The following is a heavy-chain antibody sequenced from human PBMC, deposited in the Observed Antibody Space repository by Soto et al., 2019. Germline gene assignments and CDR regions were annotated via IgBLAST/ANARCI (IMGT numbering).Heavy chain of an antibody. J-gene: IGHJ6*02. D-gene: IGHD5-12*01. CDR3: AREKIVAGFYYGLDV. V-gene: IGHV1-2*02. CDR1: GYTFTGYY. CDR2: INANSGGA. Sequence: QVPLVQSGAEVKKPGASVRVSCKGLGYTFTGYYIHWIRQAPGQGLEWRAWINANSGGASHAQKFQGRVTMTRDTSISTVYMELSRLTSDDTAVYYCAREKIVAGFYYGLDVWGQGTTVTVSS.